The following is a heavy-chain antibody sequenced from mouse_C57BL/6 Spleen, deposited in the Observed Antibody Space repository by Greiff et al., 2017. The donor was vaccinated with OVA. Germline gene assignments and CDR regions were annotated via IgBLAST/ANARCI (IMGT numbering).Heavy chain of an antibody. V-gene: IGHV1-42*01. CDR1: GYSFTGYY. CDR3: ARWYYGSSYDAMDY. J-gene: IGHJ4*01. D-gene: IGHD1-1*01. Sequence: VQLQQSGPELVKPGASVKISCKASGYSFTGYYMNWVKQSPEKSLEWIGEINPSTGGTTYNQKFKAKATLTVDKSSSTAYMQLKSLTSEDSAVYYCARWYYGSSYDAMDYWGQGTSVTVSS. CDR2: INPSTGGT.